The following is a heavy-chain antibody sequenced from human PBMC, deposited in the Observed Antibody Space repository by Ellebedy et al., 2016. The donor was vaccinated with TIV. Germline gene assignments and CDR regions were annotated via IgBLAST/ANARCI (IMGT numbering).Heavy chain of an antibody. CDR2: LSDSGGST. CDR1: RVAFRPYV. Sequence: GESLKISCVASRVAFRPYVMFWVRHAPGKGLEWVSGLSDSGGSTYYADSVKGRFTIFRDNSKNTLYLQMNSLRAEDTAVYYCAKSGDEGFDHWGQGTLVTVSS. J-gene: IGHJ4*02. V-gene: IGHV3-23*01. D-gene: IGHD3-10*01. CDR3: AKSGDEGFDH.